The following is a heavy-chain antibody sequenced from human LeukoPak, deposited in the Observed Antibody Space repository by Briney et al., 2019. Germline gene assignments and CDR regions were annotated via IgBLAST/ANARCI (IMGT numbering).Heavy chain of an antibody. V-gene: IGHV1-69*05. CDR1: GGTFSSYA. CDR2: IIPIFGTA. J-gene: IGHJ5*02. CDR3: ARESPGRYGRYSYNWFDP. D-gene: IGHD3-16*01. Sequence: GASVKVSCKASGGTFSSYAISWVRQAPGQGLEWMGGIIPIFGTANYAQKFQGRVTITTDESTSTAYMELSSLRSEDTAVYYCARESPGRYGRYSYNWFDPWGQGTLVTVSS.